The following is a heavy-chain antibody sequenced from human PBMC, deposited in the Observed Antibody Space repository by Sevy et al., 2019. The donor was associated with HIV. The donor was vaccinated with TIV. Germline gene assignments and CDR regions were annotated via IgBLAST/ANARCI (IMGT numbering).Heavy chain of an antibody. J-gene: IGHJ4*02. CDR1: GGSISSGGYY. CDR2: ISYSRST. Sequence: SETLSLTCAVSGGSISSGGYYWSWIRQHPGKGLEWIGYISYSRSTYYNPSLKSRVTISVDTSKNQFSLKLSSVTAADTAVYYCARGAYGGSYRFDYWGQGTLVTVSS. V-gene: IGHV4-31*11. D-gene: IGHD1-26*01. CDR3: ARGAYGGSYRFDY.